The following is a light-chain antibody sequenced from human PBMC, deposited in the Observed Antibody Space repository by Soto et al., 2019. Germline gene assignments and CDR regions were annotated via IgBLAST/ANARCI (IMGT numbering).Light chain of an antibody. CDR2: DVS. J-gene: IGLJ2*01. V-gene: IGLV2-14*01. CDR1: SSDVGGYNY. CDR3: SSYTSSSPAVV. Sequence: QSALTQPASVSGSPGQSITISWTGTSSDVGGYNYVSWYQQHPGKAPKLMIYDVSNRPSGVSNRFSGSKSGNTASLTISGLQAEDEADYYCSSYTSSSPAVVFGGGTKLTVL.